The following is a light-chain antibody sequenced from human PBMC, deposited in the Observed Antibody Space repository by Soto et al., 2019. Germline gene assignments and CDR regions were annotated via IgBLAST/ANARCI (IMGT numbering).Light chain of an antibody. J-gene: IGKJ1*01. V-gene: IGKV3-20*01. CDR1: QSVSSSN. Sequence: EIVLTQSPGTLSLSPGESATLSCRASQSVSSSNLAWYQQKRGQSPRLLIYGASSRATGIPDRFSGSGSGPDFTLTISRLEPEDFAVYFCQHYGSSPWTFGQGTKVDIK. CDR2: GAS. CDR3: QHYGSSPWT.